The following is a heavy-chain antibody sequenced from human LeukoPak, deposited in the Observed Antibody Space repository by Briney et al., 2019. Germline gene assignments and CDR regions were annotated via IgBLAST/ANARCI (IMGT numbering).Heavy chain of an antibody. CDR3: ARVRWANWFDP. V-gene: IGHV1-18*04. CDR1: GYTFTGYY. Sequence: ASVKVSCKASGYTFTGYYMHWVRQAPGQGLEWMGWISAYNGNTNYAQKLQGRVTMTTDTSTSTAYMELRSLRSDDTAVYYCARVRWANWFDPWGQGTLVTVSS. D-gene: IGHD6-13*01. CDR2: ISAYNGNT. J-gene: IGHJ5*02.